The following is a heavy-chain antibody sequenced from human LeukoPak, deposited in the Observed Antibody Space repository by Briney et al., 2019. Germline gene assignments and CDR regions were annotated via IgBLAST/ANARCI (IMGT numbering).Heavy chain of an antibody. V-gene: IGHV4-59*01. CDR1: GYSITSDY. CDR2: INHNGTS. CDR3: PGLAVFADSCYNY. J-gene: IGHJ4*02. Sequence: SETLSLTCIVSGYSITSDYWSWLRQAPGKGLEWIGYINHNGTSEYNASFTRRLIISVDASKNYVFLQFRSLFAHDTPAYHCPGLAVFADSCYNYWGLGTHVTVSS. D-gene: IGHD3-3*01.